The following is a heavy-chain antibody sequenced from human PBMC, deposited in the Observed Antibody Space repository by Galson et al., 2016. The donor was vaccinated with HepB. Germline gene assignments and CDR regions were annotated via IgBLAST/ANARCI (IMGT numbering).Heavy chain of an antibody. CDR1: GFTFSRFA. CDR2: ISGSGGNT. D-gene: IGHD2-15*01. J-gene: IGHJ6*02. V-gene: IGHV3-23*01. Sequence: SLRLSCAASGFTFSRFAMSWVRQAPGKGLEWVSTISGSGGNTYYADSVKGRFTISRDNAKKTLYLQMNSLRAEDTALYYCAKRITSPMSDYDYSGMDVWGRGTAVTASS. CDR3: AKRITSPMSDYDYSGMDV.